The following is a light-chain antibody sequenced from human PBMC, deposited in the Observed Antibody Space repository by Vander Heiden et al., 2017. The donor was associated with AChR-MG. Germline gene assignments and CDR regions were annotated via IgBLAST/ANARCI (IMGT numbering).Light chain of an antibody. CDR1: QRIGTY. Sequence: DIQMTQSPSSLYASVGDRVTITCRASQRIGTYLNWYQQKPGKAPRPLIYAASSLQRGVPSRFSGSGSGTDFTLTISSLQPEDFTTYYCQQSYSIPLTFGPGTKVDIK. V-gene: IGKV1-39*01. CDR3: QQSYSIPLT. J-gene: IGKJ3*01. CDR2: AAS.